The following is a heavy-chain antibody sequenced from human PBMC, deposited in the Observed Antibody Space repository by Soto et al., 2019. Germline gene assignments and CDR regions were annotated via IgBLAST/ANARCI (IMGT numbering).Heavy chain of an antibody. J-gene: IGHJ4*02. D-gene: IGHD1-7*01. CDR1: GFTFNNYA. CDR2: ISSSGSST. Sequence: PGGSLRLSCEASGFTFNNYAMSWVRQAPGKGLEWVSAISSSGSSTKYAESVKGRFTISRDNSKNTLSLQMNSLRAEDTAIYYCAKEGIQTGTAFGYYFNDWGQGTLVTVSS. CDR3: AKEGIQTGTAFGYYFND. V-gene: IGHV3-23*01.